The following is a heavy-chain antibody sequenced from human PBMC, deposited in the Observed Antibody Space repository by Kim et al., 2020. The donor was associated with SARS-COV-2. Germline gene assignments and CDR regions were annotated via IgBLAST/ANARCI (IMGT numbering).Heavy chain of an antibody. V-gene: IGHV3-30*18. D-gene: IGHD3-22*01. J-gene: IGHJ4*02. CDR2: ISYDGSNK. CDR3: AKDPGKGRYYDSSGYLGY. CDR1: GFTFSSYG. Sequence: GGSLRLSCAASGFTFSSYGMHWVRQAPGKGLEWVAVISYDGSNKYYADSVKGRFTISRDNSKNTLYLQMNSLRAEDTAVYYCAKDPGKGRYYDSSGYLGYWGQGTLVTVSS.